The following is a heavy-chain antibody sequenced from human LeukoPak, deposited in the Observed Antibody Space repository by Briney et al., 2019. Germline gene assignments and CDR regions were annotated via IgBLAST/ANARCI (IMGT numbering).Heavy chain of an antibody. CDR2: INAGNGNT. CDR1: GYTFTSYG. J-gene: IGHJ4*02. D-gene: IGHD3-22*01. V-gene: IGHV1-3*01. Sequence: ASVKVSCKASGYTFTSYGISWVRQAPGQGLEWMGWINAGNGNTKYSQKFQGRVTITRDTSASTAYMELSSLRSEDTAVYYCARVPYDSSGYYYVGWGQGTLVTVSS. CDR3: ARVPYDSSGYYYVG.